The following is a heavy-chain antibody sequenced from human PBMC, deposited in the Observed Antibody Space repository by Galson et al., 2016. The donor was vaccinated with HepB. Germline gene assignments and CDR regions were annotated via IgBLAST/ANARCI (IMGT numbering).Heavy chain of an antibody. Sequence: SVKVSCKASGYTFIGYYMHWVRQAPGQGLEWMGWINPTSGGTKYAQKFQGRVTMTRDTSLSTAYMELSRLRSDDTAVYYCARELGYDYGDLGPSGFDYWGQGTLVSVSS. D-gene: IGHD4-17*01. CDR2: INPTSGGT. CDR1: GYTFIGYY. CDR3: ARELGYDYGDLGPSGFDY. J-gene: IGHJ4*02. V-gene: IGHV1-2*02.